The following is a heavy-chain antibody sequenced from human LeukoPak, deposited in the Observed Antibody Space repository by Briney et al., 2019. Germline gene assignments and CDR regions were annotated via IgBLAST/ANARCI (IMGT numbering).Heavy chain of an antibody. D-gene: IGHD4-23*01. CDR2: IRYDGSNK. CDR1: GLIFDDYA. J-gene: IGHJ4*02. V-gene: IGHV3-30*02. CDR3: AKDPTRWSYLYYFDY. Sequence: PGRSLRLSCAVSGLIFDDYAMHWVRQAPGKGLEWVAFIRYDGSNKYYADSVKGRFTISRDNSKNTLYLQMNSLRAEDTAVYYCAKDPTRWSYLYYFDYWGQGTLVTVSS.